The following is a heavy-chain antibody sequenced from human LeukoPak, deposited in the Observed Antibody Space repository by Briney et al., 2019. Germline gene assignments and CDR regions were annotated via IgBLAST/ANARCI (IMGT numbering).Heavy chain of an antibody. CDR1: GGSISSSSYY. CDR3: ARRWEAVNDAFDI. J-gene: IGHJ3*02. Sequence: SETLSLTCTVSGGSISSSSYYWGWIRQPPGKGLEWIGSIYYSGSTYYNPSLKSRVTISVDTSKNQFSLKLSSVTAADTAVYYCARRWEAVNDAFDIWGQGTMVTVSS. V-gene: IGHV4-39*01. D-gene: IGHD1-26*01. CDR2: IYYSGST.